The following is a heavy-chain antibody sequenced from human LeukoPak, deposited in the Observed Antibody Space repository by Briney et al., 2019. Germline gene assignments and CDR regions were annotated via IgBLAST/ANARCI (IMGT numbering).Heavy chain of an antibody. CDR3: ARDGPVAVATLWFFDL. J-gene: IGHJ2*01. D-gene: IGHD6-19*01. Sequence: KSGGSLRLSCAASGFTFSSYSMNWVRQAPGKGLEWVSSISSSSRYIYYADSVKGRFTISRDDAKNSLYLQMDSLRDEDTAVYYCARDGPVAVATLWFFDLWGRGTLVTVSS. CDR2: ISSSSRYI. CDR1: GFTFSSYS. V-gene: IGHV3-21*06.